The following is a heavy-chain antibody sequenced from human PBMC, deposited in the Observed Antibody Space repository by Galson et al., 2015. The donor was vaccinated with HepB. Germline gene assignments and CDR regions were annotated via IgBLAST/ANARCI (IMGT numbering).Heavy chain of an antibody. CDR3: AKVNYGSASYDDY. CDR2: ISGNGDIT. CDR1: GFTFRNYA. Sequence: SLRLSCAASGFTFRNYAMHWVRQAPGKGLDFVSAISGNGDITYYAASVKGRFSISRDNSKNIVYCQMTSLRPEDTAVYYCAKVNYGSASYDDYWGQGTLLTVSS. D-gene: IGHD3-10*01. J-gene: IGHJ4*02. V-gene: IGHV3-64D*06.